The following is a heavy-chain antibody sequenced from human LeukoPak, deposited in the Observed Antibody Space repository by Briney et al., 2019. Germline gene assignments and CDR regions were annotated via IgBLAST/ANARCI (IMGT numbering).Heavy chain of an antibody. CDR2: INHSGST. CDR3: ARRCQGPEVGIAVAGTGYYYYGMDV. V-gene: IGHV4-34*01. Sequence: SETLSLTCAVYGGSFSGYYWSWIRQPPGKGLERIGEINHSGSTNYNPSLKSRVTISVDTSKNQFSLKLSSVTAADTAVYYCARRCQGPEVGIAVAGTGYYYYGMDVWGQGTTVTVSS. CDR1: GGSFSGYY. D-gene: IGHD6-19*01. J-gene: IGHJ6*02.